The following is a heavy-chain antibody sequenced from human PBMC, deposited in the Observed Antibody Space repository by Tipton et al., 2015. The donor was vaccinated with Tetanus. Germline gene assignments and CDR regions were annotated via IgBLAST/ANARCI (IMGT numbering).Heavy chain of an antibody. J-gene: IGHJ6*02. Sequence: SLRLSCAASGFTFSSNAMHWVRQAPGKGLEWVAVIWFDGSQEKYADSVKGRFTISRDNSKNTVYLQMNSLRAEDTAVYYCARELDCSGGGCYSYGLDVWGQGTTVTVSS. CDR2: IWFDGSQE. V-gene: IGHV3-33*01. CDR3: ARELDCSGGGCYSYGLDV. CDR1: GFTFSSNA. D-gene: IGHD2-15*01.